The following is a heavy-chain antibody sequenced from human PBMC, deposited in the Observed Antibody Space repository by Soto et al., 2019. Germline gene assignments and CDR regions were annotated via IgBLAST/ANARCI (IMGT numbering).Heavy chain of an antibody. D-gene: IGHD3-10*01. J-gene: IGHJ4*02. CDR1: GFTFSSYA. CDR3: ASVLWYGDIMDY. V-gene: IGHV3-23*01. Sequence: GGSLRLSCAASGFTFSSYAMSWVRQAPGKGLEWVSAISGSGGSTYYAESVKGRFTISSDNSKNTLYLQMNSLRAEDTAVYYCASVLWYGDIMDYWGQGTLVTVSS. CDR2: ISGSGGST.